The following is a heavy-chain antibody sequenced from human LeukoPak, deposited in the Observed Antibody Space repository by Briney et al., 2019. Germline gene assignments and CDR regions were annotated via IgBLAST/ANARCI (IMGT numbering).Heavy chain of an antibody. Sequence: SETLSLTCAVSGASITTYHWSWIRQPPGRGLEWIAYIYDSGTTSGSTNYNPSLKSRVTISVDRSRNQIALELSSVTAADTAVYYCAREILGGFNPGAYWGQGTLVTVSS. CDR2: IYDSGTTSGST. D-gene: IGHD1-14*01. CDR3: AREILGGFNPGAY. CDR1: GASITTYH. V-gene: IGHV4-59*12. J-gene: IGHJ4*02.